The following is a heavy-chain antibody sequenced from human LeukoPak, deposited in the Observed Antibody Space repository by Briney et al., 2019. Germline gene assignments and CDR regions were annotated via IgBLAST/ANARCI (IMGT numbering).Heavy chain of an antibody. CDR1: GGTFSSYA. D-gene: IGHD2-2*01. V-gene: IGHV1-69*13. CDR2: IIPIFGTA. J-gene: IGHJ4*02. CDR3: ATEQTRYCSSTSCYGGYFDC. Sequence: SVKVSCKASGGTFSSYAISWVRQAPGQGLEWMGGIIPIFGTANYAQKFQSRVTITADESTSTAYMELSSLRSEDTAVYYCATEQTRYCSSTSCYGGYFDCWGQGTLVTVSS.